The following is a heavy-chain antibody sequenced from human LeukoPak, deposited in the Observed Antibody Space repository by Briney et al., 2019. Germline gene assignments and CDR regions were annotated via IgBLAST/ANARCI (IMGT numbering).Heavy chain of an antibody. Sequence: SETLSLTCAVSGGSISSGGYSWSWIRQPPGKGLEWIGYIYHSGSTYYNPSLKSRVTISVDRSKNQFSLKLSSVTAADTAVYYCARASIYDSSGYYSYAFDIWGRGTMVTVSS. CDR1: GGSISSGGYS. D-gene: IGHD3-22*01. J-gene: IGHJ3*02. CDR3: ARASIYDSSGYYSYAFDI. CDR2: IYHSGST. V-gene: IGHV4-30-2*01.